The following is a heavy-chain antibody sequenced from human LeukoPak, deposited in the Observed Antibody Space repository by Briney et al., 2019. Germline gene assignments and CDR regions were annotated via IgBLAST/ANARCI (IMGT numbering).Heavy chain of an antibody. CDR2: ISSGGGST. V-gene: IGHV3-23*01. CDR3: AKRSSQSYSLDY. J-gene: IGHJ4*02. D-gene: IGHD2-15*01. CDR1: GFTFNNYA. Sequence: PGGALRLSCAASGFTFNNYAMSCVRQAPGKGLEWVSAISSGGGSTYYADSVRGRFTISRDNSKSTLFLQMNSLRAEVTAVYYCAKRSSQSYSLDYWGQGTLVTVSS.